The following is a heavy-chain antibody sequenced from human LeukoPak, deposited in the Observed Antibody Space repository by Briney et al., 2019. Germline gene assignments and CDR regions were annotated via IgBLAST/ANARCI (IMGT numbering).Heavy chain of an antibody. Sequence: PSETLSLTCTVSGGSISSGGYYWSWIRQHPGKGLEWIGYIYYSGSTYYNPSLKSRVTISVDTSKNQFSLKLSSVTAADTAVYYCARSGYSYGGGDWFDPWGQGTLVTVSS. J-gene: IGHJ5*02. D-gene: IGHD5-18*01. V-gene: IGHV4-31*03. CDR1: GGSISSGGYY. CDR3: ARSGYSYGGGDWFDP. CDR2: IYYSGST.